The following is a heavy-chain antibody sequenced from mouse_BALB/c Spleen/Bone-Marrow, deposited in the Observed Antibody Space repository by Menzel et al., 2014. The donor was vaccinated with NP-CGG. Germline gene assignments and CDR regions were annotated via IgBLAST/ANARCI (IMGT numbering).Heavy chain of an antibody. V-gene: IGHV5-17*02. CDR2: ISSGSSTI. Sequence: EVKLVESGGGLVQPGGSRKLSCAASGFTFSGFGMHWARQAPEKGLEWVAYISSGSSTIFYADTVKGRFTISRDNPKNTLFLQMTSLRSEDTAMYYCTRRGNWEDFDSWGQGTTLTVSS. CDR3: TRRGNWEDFDS. CDR1: GFTFSGFG. D-gene: IGHD4-1*01. J-gene: IGHJ2*01.